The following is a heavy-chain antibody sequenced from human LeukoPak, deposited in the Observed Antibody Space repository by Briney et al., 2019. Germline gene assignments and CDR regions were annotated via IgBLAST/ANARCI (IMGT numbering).Heavy chain of an antibody. CDR2: INHSGST. J-gene: IGHJ5*02. Sequence: NPSETLSLTCAVYGGSFSGYYWSWIRQPPGKGLEWIGEINHSGSTNYNPSLKSRVTISVDTSKNQFSLKLSSVTAADTAVYYCARKYKIQRLNWFDPWGQGTLVTVSS. D-gene: IGHD5-18*01. CDR1: GGSFSGYY. CDR3: ARKYKIQRLNWFDP. V-gene: IGHV4-34*01.